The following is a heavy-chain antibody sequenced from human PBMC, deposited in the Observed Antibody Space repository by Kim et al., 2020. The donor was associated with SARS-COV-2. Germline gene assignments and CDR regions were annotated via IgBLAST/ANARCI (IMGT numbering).Heavy chain of an antibody. V-gene: IGHV4-34*01. D-gene: IGHD5-18*01. Sequence: KRRVTISVDTSKNQFSLKLCSVTAADTAVYYCARGRGYSYGWNYYYYMDVWGKGTTVTVSS. CDR3: ARGRGYSYGWNYYYYMDV. J-gene: IGHJ6*03.